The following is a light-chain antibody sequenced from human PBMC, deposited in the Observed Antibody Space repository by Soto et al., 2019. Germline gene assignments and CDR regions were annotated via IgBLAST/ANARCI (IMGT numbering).Light chain of an antibody. J-gene: IGKJ5*01. CDR3: QQYYSTPPT. CDR1: QSLLYSSTNKNY. CDR2: WAT. Sequence: DIVMTQSPDFLGVSLGERATINCKSSQSLLYSSTNKNYLVWYQQKPGQPPKVLIHWATTRESGVPDRFSGSGSGTDFTVTISSLHPEDVALYYCQQYYSTPPTFGQGTRLEIK. V-gene: IGKV4-1*01.